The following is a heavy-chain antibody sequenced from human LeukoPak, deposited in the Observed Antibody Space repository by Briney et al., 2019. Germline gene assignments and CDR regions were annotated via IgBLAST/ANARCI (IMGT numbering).Heavy chain of an antibody. D-gene: IGHD5-24*01. CDR3: ARDSKGKRFDY. V-gene: IGHV1-18*01. CDR1: GHTFTSYG. J-gene: IGHJ4*02. CDR2: ISAYNGNA. Sequence: ASVKVSCKASGHTFTSYGISWVRQAPGQGLEWMGWISAYNGNANYAQKFQGRVTITADESTSTAYMELSSLRSEDTAVYYCARDSKGKRFDYWGQGTLVTVSS.